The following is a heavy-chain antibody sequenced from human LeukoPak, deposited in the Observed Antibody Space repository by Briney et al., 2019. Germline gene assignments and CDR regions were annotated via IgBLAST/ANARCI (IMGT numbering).Heavy chain of an antibody. CDR1: GGSISSAGYS. V-gene: IGHV4-30-2*01. J-gene: IGHJ4*02. Sequence: PSQTLSLTCAVSGGSISSAGYSWSCIRQPPGNGLEWISYIYHSVSTYYNSSLKSEVTLPVNRSKNQFSLKLTSVTAADTAVYYCARLGRYDYFIDYWGQGTLVTVSS. D-gene: IGHD3-16*01. CDR3: ARLGRYDYFIDY. CDR2: IYHSVST.